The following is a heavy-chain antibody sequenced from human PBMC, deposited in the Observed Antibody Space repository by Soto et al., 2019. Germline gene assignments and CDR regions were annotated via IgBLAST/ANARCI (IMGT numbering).Heavy chain of an antibody. D-gene: IGHD6-25*01. CDR1: GFTFDDYT. V-gene: IGHV3-43*01. J-gene: IGHJ6*02. CDR3: ATDQYPQRRLQNGEYYYYGMDV. Sequence: PGGSLRLSCAASGFTFDDYTMHWVRQAPGKGLEWVSLISWDGGSTYYADSVKGRFTISRDNSKNSLYLQMNSLRTEDTALYYYATDQYPQRRLQNGEYYYYGMDVWGQGTKGTGSS. CDR2: ISWDGGST.